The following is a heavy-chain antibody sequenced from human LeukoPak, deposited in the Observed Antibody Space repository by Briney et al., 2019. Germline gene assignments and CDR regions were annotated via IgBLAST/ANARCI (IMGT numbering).Heavy chain of an antibody. J-gene: IGHJ6*03. Sequence: ASVKVSCKASGGTFSSYAISWVRQAPGQGLEWMGGIIPIFGTANYAQKFQGRVTITADKSTSTAYTELSSLRSEDTAVYYCARARYYYDSSGYYPYYYYYYMDVWGKGTTVTVSS. CDR1: GGTFSSYA. CDR2: IIPIFGTA. D-gene: IGHD3-22*01. V-gene: IGHV1-69*06. CDR3: ARARYYYDSSGYYPYYYYYYMDV.